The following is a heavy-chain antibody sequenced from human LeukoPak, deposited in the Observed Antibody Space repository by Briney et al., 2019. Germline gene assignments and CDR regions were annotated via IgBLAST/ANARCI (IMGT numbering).Heavy chain of an antibody. CDR3: ARRNTADASTHF. Sequence: SETLSLTCSVSGGSIIGHWWSWIRQPPGKGLEWIGDVFYSGSNNYNPSLKSRLTISLDTSKNQFSLNLRSVTATDTAMYYCARRNTADASTHFWGQGTLVTASS. V-gene: IGHV4-59*08. CDR1: GGSIIGHW. J-gene: IGHJ4*02. CDR2: VFYSGSN. D-gene: IGHD2-15*01.